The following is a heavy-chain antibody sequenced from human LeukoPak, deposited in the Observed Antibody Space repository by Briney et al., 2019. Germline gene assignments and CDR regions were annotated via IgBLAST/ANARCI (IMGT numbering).Heavy chain of an antibody. CDR2: ISYDGSNK. V-gene: IGHV3-30*18. CDR3: AKVDV. J-gene: IGHJ6*02. Sequence: PGGSLRLSCAASGFTFSYYGMHWVRQAPGKGLEWVAVISYDGSNKYYADSVKGRFTISRDDSRNTLYLQMNSLRAEDTAVYYCAKVDVWGQGTTVTVSS. CDR1: GFTFSYYG.